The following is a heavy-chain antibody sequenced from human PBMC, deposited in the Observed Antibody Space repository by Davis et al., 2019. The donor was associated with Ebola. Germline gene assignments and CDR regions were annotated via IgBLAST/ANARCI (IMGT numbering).Heavy chain of an antibody. CDR1: GYTFTSYY. V-gene: IGHV1-46*01. J-gene: IGHJ6*04. D-gene: IGHD6-6*01. Sequence: AASVKVSCKASGYTFTSYYMHWVRQAPGQGLEWMGIINPSGGSTSYAQKFQGRVTMTRDTSTSTVYMELSSLRSEDTAVYYCARDWIAARPFYYGMDVWGKGTTVTVSS. CDR2: INPSGGST. CDR3: ARDWIAARPFYYGMDV.